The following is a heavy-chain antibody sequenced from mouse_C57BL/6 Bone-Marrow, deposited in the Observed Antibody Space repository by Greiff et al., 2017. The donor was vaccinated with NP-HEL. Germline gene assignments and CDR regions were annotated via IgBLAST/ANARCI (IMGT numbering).Heavy chain of an antibody. D-gene: IGHD1-1*01. V-gene: IGHV1-69*01. CDR3: AILYYGRDD. Sequence: QVQLQQPGAELVMPGASVKLSCTASGYTFTSYWMHWVKQRPGQGLEWIGEIDPSDSYTNYNQKFKVKSTLTVDKSSSTAYMQLSSLTSEDSAVYYCAILYYGRDDWGQGTTLTVSS. CDR1: GYTFTSYW. CDR2: IDPSDSYT. J-gene: IGHJ2*01.